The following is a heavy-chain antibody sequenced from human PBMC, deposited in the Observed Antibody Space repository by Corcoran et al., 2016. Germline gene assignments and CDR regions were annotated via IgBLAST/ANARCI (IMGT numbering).Heavy chain of an antibody. D-gene: IGHD3-3*01. CDR2: IDPGTGDT. CDR1: GYTFTVNH. CDR3: AREEGVVACGS. Sequence: QVQLVQSGAEVKKPGASVKVSCKASGYTFTVNHIHWVRQAPGQGLESMGWIDPGTGDTNYAQKFQGRVTMTRDTSIDTAYMELSRLTSDDTAVYYCAREEGVVACGSWGQGTLVTVSS. J-gene: IGHJ5*02. V-gene: IGHV1-2*02.